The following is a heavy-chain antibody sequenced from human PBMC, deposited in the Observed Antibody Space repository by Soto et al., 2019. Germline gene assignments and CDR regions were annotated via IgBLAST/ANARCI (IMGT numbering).Heavy chain of an antibody. J-gene: IGHJ4*02. CDR3: ARVLSEGGVVPYFVY. V-gene: IGHV1-18*01. CDR1: GYTFTSYG. Sequence: ASVKVSCKASGYTFTSYGISWVRQAPGQGLEWMGWISAYNGNTNYAQKLQGRVTMTTDTSTSTAYMELRSLRSDDTAVYYCARVLSEGGVVPYFVYWCQRTXVSVST. CDR2: ISAYNGNT. D-gene: IGHD2-15*01.